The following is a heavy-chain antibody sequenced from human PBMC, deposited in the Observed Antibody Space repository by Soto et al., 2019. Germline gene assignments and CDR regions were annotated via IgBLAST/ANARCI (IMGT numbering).Heavy chain of an antibody. CDR2: MEPSSGRT. V-gene: IGHV1-8*01. J-gene: IGHJ4*02. Sequence: QVQLVQSGAEARVPGASVKVSCKASGYSFTGLDINWVRQTTGQGFEWMGWMEPSSGRTGYAQKFQGRVTMTRDTSINTAYMELSSLTSDDTAFYYCARGVTAGVDYWGQGTLVTVSS. D-gene: IGHD1-26*01. CDR1: GYSFTGLD. CDR3: ARGVTAGVDY.